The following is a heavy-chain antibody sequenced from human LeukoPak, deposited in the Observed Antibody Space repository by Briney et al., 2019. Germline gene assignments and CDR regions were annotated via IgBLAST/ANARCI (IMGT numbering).Heavy chain of an antibody. Sequence: GASVKVSCKASGYTFTSYAMHWVRQAPGQRLEWMGWINAGNGNTKYSQKFQGRVTITRDTSASTAYMELSSLRSEDTAVYYCARDRITIFGVVKGMDVWGQGTTVTVSS. D-gene: IGHD3-3*01. CDR3: ARDRITIFGVVKGMDV. V-gene: IGHV1-3*01. CDR1: GYTFTSYA. CDR2: INAGNGNT. J-gene: IGHJ6*02.